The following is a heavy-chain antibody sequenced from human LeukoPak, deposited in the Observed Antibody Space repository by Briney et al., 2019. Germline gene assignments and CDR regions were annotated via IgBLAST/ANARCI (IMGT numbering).Heavy chain of an antibody. CDR2: IYSGGST. D-gene: IGHD4-17*01. CDR1: GFTVSSNY. V-gene: IGHV3-66*01. J-gene: IGHJ6*02. Sequence: HPGGSLRLSCAASGFTVSSNYMSWVRQAPGKGLEWVSVIYSGGSTYYADSVKGRFTISRDNSKNTLYLQMNSRRAADTAVYYCARGLTTVTDYGMDVWGQGTTVTVSS. CDR3: ARGLTTVTDYGMDV.